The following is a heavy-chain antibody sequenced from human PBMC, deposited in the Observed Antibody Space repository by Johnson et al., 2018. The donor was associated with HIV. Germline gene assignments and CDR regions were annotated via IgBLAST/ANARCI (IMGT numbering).Heavy chain of an antibody. CDR1: GFTFSGSA. Sequence: VQLVESGGGLVQPGGSLELSCPASGFTFSGSAMHWVRQASGNGLAWVGRIRGRANTYATAYAASLAGTFTISRDDSTNTAYLQMNSLTPEDTAVYYRTSYSSGWPGGAFDIWGQGTMVTVSS. CDR3: TSYSSGWPGGAFDI. CDR2: IRGRANTYAT. V-gene: IGHV3-73*01. J-gene: IGHJ3*02. D-gene: IGHD6-19*01.